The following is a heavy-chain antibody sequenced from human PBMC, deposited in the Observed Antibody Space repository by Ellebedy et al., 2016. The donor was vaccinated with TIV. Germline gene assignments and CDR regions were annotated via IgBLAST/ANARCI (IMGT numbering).Heavy chain of an antibody. J-gene: IGHJ4*02. V-gene: IGHV3-30-3*01. D-gene: IGHD2-15*01. Sequence: GESLKISCAASGFTFSSYAMHWVRQAPGKGLEWVAGITYDGSNKYYADSVKGRFTISRDNSKNTLYLQMNSLRAEDTAVYYCARDLSHIVVVVAAPDYWGQGTPVTVSS. CDR1: GFTFSSYA. CDR3: ARDLSHIVVVVAAPDY. CDR2: ITYDGSNK.